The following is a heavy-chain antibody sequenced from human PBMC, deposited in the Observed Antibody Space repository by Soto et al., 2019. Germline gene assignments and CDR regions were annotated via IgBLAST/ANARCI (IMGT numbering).Heavy chain of an antibody. D-gene: IGHD3-9*01. CDR1: GYTFTSYG. CDR2: ISAYNGNT. CDR3: ARDQGYYDILTGYYTY. Sequence: ASVKVSCKASGYTFTSYGISWVRQAPGQGLEWMGWISAYNGNTNYAQKLQGRVTMTTDTSTSTAYMELRSLRSDDTAVYYCARDQGYYDILTGYYTYWGQGTLVTVSS. V-gene: IGHV1-18*01. J-gene: IGHJ4*02.